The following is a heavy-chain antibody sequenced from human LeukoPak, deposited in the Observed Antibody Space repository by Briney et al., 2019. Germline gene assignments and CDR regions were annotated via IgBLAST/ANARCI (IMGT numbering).Heavy chain of an antibody. V-gene: IGHV3-7*01. CDR3: AELGITMIGGV. Sequence: GGSLRLSCAASGFTFDTYWMSWVRQAPGKGLEWVANIKQDGSEKDYVDSVKGRFTISRDNAKNSLYLQMNSLRAEDTAVYYCAELGITMIGGVWGKGTTVTISS. D-gene: IGHD3-10*02. J-gene: IGHJ6*04. CDR1: GFTFDTYW. CDR2: IKQDGSEK.